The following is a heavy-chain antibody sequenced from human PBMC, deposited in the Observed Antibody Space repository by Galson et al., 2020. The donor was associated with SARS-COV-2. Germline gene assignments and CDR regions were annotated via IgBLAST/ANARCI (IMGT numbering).Heavy chain of an antibody. CDR2: IYYSGST. V-gene: IGHV4-31*03. Sequence: ETSETLSLTCTVSGGSISSGGYYWSWIRQHPGKGLEWIGYIYYSGSTYYNPSLKSRVTISVDTSKNQFSLKLSSVTAADTAVYYCARGDPHYGDYEFGYDYWGQGTLVTVSS. J-gene: IGHJ4*02. D-gene: IGHD4-17*01. CDR1: GGSISSGGYY. CDR3: ARGDPHYGDYEFGYDY.